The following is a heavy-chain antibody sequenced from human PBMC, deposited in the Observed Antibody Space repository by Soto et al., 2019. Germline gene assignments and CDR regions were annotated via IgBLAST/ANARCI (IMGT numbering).Heavy chain of an antibody. Sequence: ASVKVSCKASGGTFSSYAISWVRQAPEQGPEWMGEIGPGSGATRYAQRFQGRVTMTRDMSITTVYMELNNLGPDDTAVYYCGRGRSGQIVVFYWGQGTPVTVPS. CDR3: GRGRSGQIVVFY. CDR2: IGPGSGAT. V-gene: IGHV1-2*02. CDR1: GGTFSSYA. J-gene: IGHJ4*02. D-gene: IGHD1-26*01.